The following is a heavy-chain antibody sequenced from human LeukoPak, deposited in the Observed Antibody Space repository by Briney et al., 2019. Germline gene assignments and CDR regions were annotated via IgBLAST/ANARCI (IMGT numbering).Heavy chain of an antibody. CDR1: GFTFSGSA. CDR2: IRSRTNSYVT. Sequence: GGSLKLSCADSGFTFSGSAIHWVRQASGKGLEWVGRIRSRTNSYVTTYTASVKGRFTISRDDSKNTAYLQMNSLKAEDTAVYYCTREVRYYFSMDVWGQGTTVTVSS. V-gene: IGHV3-73*01. CDR3: TREVRYYFSMDV. J-gene: IGHJ6*02.